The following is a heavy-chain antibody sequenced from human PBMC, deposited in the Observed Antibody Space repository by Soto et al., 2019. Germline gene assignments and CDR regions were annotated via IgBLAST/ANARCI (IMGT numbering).Heavy chain of an antibody. V-gene: IGHV4-31*03. CDR2: IYYSGST. CDR3: ARALGYCSSTSCVGVSPHFDY. Sequence: SETLSLTCTVSGGSISSGGYYWSWIRQHPGKGLEWIGYIYYSGSTYYNPSLKSRVTISVDTSKNQFSLKLSSVTAADTAVYYCARALGYCSSTSCVGVSPHFDYWGQGTLVTVSS. J-gene: IGHJ4*02. D-gene: IGHD2-2*01. CDR1: GGSISSGGYY.